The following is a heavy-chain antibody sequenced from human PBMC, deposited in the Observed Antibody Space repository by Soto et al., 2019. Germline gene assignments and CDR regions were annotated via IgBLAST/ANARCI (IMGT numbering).Heavy chain of an antibody. CDR2: IYPGDSDT. CDR1: GYSFTSYW. D-gene: IGHD2-15*01. Sequence: GESLKISCKGSGYSFTSYWIGWVRQMPGKGLEWMGIIYPGDSDTRYSPSFQGQVTISADKSISTAYLQWSSLKASDTAMYYCARLIGFCSGGSCYSPVGGQGTLVTVSSVDYYYGMDVWGQGTTVTVSS. CDR3: ARLIGFCSGGSCYSPVGGQGTLVTVSSVDYYYGMDV. V-gene: IGHV5-51*01. J-gene: IGHJ6*02.